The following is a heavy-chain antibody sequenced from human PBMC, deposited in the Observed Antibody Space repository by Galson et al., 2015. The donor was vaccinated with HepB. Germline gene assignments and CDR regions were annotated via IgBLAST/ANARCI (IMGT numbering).Heavy chain of an antibody. CDR1: GFTFSSYG. D-gene: IGHD3-10*01. Sequence: SLRLSCAASGFTFSSYGMHWVRQAPGKGLEWVAVISYDGSNKYYADSVKGRFTISRDNSKNTLYLQMNSLRAEDTAVYYCAKGGDYYGSGSYYEDFWGQGTLVTVSS. J-gene: IGHJ4*02. V-gene: IGHV3-30*18. CDR2: ISYDGSNK. CDR3: AKGGDYYGSGSYYEDF.